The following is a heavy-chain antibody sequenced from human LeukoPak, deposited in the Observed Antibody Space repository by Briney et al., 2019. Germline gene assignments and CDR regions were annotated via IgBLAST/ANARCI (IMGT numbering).Heavy chain of an antibody. V-gene: IGHV3-30*02. CDR2: IRYDGSNK. CDR1: GFTFSSYG. J-gene: IGHJ4*02. D-gene: IGHD1-26*01. CDR3: AKDASPFLKWVY. Sequence: GGSLRLSCAASGFTFSSYGMHWVRQAPGKGLEWVAFIRYDGSNKYYADSVKGRFTISRDNSKNTLYLQMNSLRAEDTAVCYCAKDASPFLKWVYWGQGTLVTVSS.